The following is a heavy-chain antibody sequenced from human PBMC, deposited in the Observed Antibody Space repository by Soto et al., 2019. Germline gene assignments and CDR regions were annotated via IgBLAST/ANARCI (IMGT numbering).Heavy chain of an antibody. CDR2: ISTFNGKT. Sequence: QIQLVQSGGGVKTPGASVKVSCTTSRYTFTSHGIAWVRQAPGQGLEWIGWISTFNGKTDYAQKFQGSVTMTADTFTSTVDMVLLSLRSDDTAVYFCARLLTEGATFREDAFDLWGQGTKVTVSS. D-gene: IGHD3-9*01. J-gene: IGHJ3*01. CDR1: RYTFTSHG. CDR3: ARLLTEGATFREDAFDL. V-gene: IGHV1-18*01.